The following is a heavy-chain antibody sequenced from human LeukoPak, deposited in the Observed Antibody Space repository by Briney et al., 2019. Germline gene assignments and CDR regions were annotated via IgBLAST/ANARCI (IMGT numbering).Heavy chain of an antibody. J-gene: IGHJ2*01. D-gene: IGHD6-13*01. CDR1: GGSISSGGYY. CDR3: ARGLAAAAHGSRYFDL. Sequence: SETLSLTCTVSGGSISSGGYYWSWIRQHPGKGLEWIGYIYYSGSTYYNPSLKSRVTLSVDTSKNQFSLKLSSVPAADTAVYYCARGLAAAAHGSRYFDLWGRGTLVTVSS. CDR2: IYYSGST. V-gene: IGHV4-31*03.